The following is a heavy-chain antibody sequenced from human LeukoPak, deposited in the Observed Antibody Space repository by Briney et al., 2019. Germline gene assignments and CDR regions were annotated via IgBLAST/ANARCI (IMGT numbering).Heavy chain of an antibody. J-gene: IGHJ3*01. V-gene: IGHV2-5*01. CDR1: GFSFTTTGVG. CDR3: AHRRDGGCGSASCWYVEALDF. D-gene: IGHD2-2*01. Sequence: SGPTLVNPTQTLTLTCTFSGFSFTTTGVGVGWIRQPPGKAPEWLALIYWNDEKRYSPSLKSRLTIMKDTSKNQVVLIVTNMDPVDTATYYCAHRRDGGCGSASCWYVEALDFWGPGTMVTVSS. CDR2: IYWNDEK.